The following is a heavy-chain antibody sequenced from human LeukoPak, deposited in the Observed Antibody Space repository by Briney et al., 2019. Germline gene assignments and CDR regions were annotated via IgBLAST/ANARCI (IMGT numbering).Heavy chain of an antibody. CDR2: INWNGGST. V-gene: IGHV3-20*04. D-gene: IGHD6-13*01. CDR1: GFTFDDYG. Sequence: GGSLRLSCAASGFTFDDYGMSWVRQAPGKGLEWVSGINWNGGSTGYADSVKGRFTISRDNAKNSLYLQMNSLRAEDTAVYYCARIGRSWYYMDVWGKGTTVTISS. J-gene: IGHJ6*03. CDR3: ARIGRSWYYMDV.